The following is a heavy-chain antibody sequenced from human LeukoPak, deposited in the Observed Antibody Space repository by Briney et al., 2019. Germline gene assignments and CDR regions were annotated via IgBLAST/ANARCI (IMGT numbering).Heavy chain of an antibody. Sequence: GGSLRLSCAASGFTFSSYGMHWVRQAPGKGLEWVAVISYDGSNKYYADSVKGRFTISRDNSKNTLYLQVNSLRAEDTAVYYCAKEGRVAVAGKHTYYFDYWGQGTLVTVSS. CDR3: AKEGRVAVAGKHTYYFDY. CDR1: GFTFSSYG. CDR2: ISYDGSNK. D-gene: IGHD6-19*01. J-gene: IGHJ4*02. V-gene: IGHV3-30*18.